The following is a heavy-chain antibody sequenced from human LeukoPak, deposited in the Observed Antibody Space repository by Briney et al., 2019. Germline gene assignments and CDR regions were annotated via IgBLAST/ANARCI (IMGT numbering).Heavy chain of an antibody. D-gene: IGHD3-22*01. CDR3: ARAGGITMIGTTGYGMDV. CDR2: ISYDGSNK. V-gene: IGHV3-30-3*01. Sequence: QSGGSLRLSCAASGFTFSSYAMHWVRQAPGKGLEWVAVISYDGSNKYYADSVKGRFTISRDNSKNTLYLQMNSLRAEDTAVYYCARAGGITMIGTTGYGMDVWGQGTTVTVSS. J-gene: IGHJ6*02. CDR1: GFTFSSYA.